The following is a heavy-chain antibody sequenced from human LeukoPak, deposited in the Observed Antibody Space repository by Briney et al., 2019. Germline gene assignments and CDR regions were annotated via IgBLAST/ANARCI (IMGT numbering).Heavy chain of an antibody. Sequence: SQTFSLTCAISGDSVSSNSAAWNWIRQSPSRGLEWLGRTYYRSKWYNDYAVSVKSRITINPDTSKNQFSLQLNSVTPEDTAVYYCARSDVLLWFGELGEFDPWGQGTLVTVSS. CDR2: TYYRSKWYN. V-gene: IGHV6-1*01. CDR1: GDSVSSNSAA. D-gene: IGHD3-10*01. J-gene: IGHJ5*02. CDR3: ARSDVLLWFGELGEFDP.